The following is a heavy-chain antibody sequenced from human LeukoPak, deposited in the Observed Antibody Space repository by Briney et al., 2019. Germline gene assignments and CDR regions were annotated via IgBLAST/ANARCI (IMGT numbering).Heavy chain of an antibody. Sequence: PGGSLRLSCVASGLPTGDFAMHWVSQAPGQGLEWVSLISGDGVSTFFTDSVKGRFSISRDNSKNSLFLEMSSLRTEDTAMYYCARESGKFDYWGQGTLVAVSS. CDR3: ARESGKFDY. V-gene: IGHV3-43*02. CDR1: GLPTGDFA. CDR2: ISGDGVST. J-gene: IGHJ4*02.